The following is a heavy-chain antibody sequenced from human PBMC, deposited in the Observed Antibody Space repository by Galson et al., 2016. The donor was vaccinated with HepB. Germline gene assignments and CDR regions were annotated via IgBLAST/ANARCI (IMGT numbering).Heavy chain of an antibody. CDR3: VRDWGYCSSTNCYRDSYGMDV. D-gene: IGHD2-2*01. V-gene: IGHV3-20*04. CDR2: INWSGGST. Sequence: SLRLSCAVSGFAFSNYWMSWVRQAPGKGLEWVSGINWSGGSTGYADSVKGRFTISRDNAKNSLYLQMISLRVEDKALYYCVRDWGYCSSTNCYRDSYGMDVWGQGTTVTVSS. CDR1: GFAFSNYW. J-gene: IGHJ6*02.